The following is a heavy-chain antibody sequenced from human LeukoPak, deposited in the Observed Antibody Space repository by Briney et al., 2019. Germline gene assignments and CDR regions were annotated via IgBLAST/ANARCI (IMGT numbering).Heavy chain of an antibody. V-gene: IGHV4-59*08. J-gene: IGHJ6*03. D-gene: IGHD3-3*01. CDR3: ARQESGPYHYMDV. Sequence: PSETLSLICTVSVGSISSYYWTWIRQAPGKGLEYIGYVYYSGRSNYNPSLKSQVPISQDPSKNHGSLKLSAVTAADPAGYYCARQESGPYHYMDVWGKGTTVTVSS. CDR2: VYYSGRS. CDR1: VGSISSYY.